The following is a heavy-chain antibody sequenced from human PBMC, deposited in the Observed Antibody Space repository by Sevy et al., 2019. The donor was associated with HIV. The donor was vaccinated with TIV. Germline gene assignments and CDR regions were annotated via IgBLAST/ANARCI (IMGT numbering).Heavy chain of an antibody. CDR1: GYTFTDYW. V-gene: IGHV5-51*01. CDR2: IYPGDSDN. D-gene: IGHD1-1*01. CDR3: ARGARGTLPSYYYYGMDV. Sequence: GESLKISCKGSGYTFTDYWIVWVRQMPGKGLEWMGIIYPGDSDNTYSPSLQGQVTISADKSISTTYLQWSSLKASDTAMYYCARGARGTLPSYYYYGMDVWGLGTTVTVSS. J-gene: IGHJ6*02.